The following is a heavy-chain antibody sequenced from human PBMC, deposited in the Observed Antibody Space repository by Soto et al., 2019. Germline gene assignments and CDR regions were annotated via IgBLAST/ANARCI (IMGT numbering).Heavy chain of an antibody. D-gene: IGHD2-15*01. J-gene: IGHJ4*02. V-gene: IGHV4-30-4*01. CDR1: GGSISSGDYY. Sequence: ASETLSLTCTVSGGSISSGDYYWSWIRQPPGKGLEWIGYIYYSGSTYYNPSLKSRVTISVDTSKKQISLKLSSVTAADTAVYYCAKSPREADPLYYFDYWGQGTLVTVSS. CDR3: AKSPREADPLYYFDY. CDR2: IYYSGST.